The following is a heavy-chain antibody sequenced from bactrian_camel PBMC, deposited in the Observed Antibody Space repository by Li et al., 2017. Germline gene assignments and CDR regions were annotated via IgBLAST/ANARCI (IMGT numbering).Heavy chain of an antibody. J-gene: IGHJ6*01. V-gene: IGHV3-3*01. CDR2: FILSSAEK. CDR1: EYINNVVS. CDR3: AADFRDGLGFGCASADSGY. Sequence: HVQLVESGGGSVQAGGSLKLSCTGFEYINNVVSMAWFRQGQGMEREMVASFILSSAEKVYTDSVEGRFAISRDDHKKMLYLQMNELQPEDTAVYYCAADFRDGLGFGCASADSGYWGQGTQVTVS. D-gene: IGHD5*01.